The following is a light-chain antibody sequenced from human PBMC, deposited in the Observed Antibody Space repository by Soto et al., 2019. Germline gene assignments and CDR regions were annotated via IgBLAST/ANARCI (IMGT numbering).Light chain of an antibody. CDR2: KAS. CDR3: QHYNSYSEA. J-gene: IGKJ1*01. CDR1: QTISSW. V-gene: IGKV1-5*03. Sequence: DIQMTQSPSTLSGSVGDRVTITCLASQTISSWLAWYQQKPGKAPKLLIYKASTLKSGVPSRFSGSGSGTELTLTISSLQPDDFATYYCQHYNSYSEAFGKGTKVDI.